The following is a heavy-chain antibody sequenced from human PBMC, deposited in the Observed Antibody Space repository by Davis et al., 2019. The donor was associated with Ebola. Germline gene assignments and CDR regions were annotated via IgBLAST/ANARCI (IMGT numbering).Heavy chain of an antibody. V-gene: IGHV4-34*01. CDR3: ARERKDYVLRMDV. Sequence: GSLRLSCAASGFTFSSYWMSWIRQPPGKGLEWIGEINHSGSTNYNPSLKSRVTISVDTSKNQFSLKLSSVTAADTAVYYCARERKDYVLRMDVWGKGTTVTVSS. CDR1: GFTFSSYW. J-gene: IGHJ6*04. D-gene: IGHD4-17*01. CDR2: INHSGST.